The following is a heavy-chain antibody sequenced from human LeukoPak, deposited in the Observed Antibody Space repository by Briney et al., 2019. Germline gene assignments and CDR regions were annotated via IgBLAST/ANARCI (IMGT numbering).Heavy chain of an antibody. CDR3: AREFVSVTTHFLFDS. CDR1: GFPFSSYS. CDR2: IKPDETTK. J-gene: IGHJ4*02. Sequence: GGSLRLSCAASGFPFSSYSMTWVRQAPGKGLEWVANIKPDETTKFYVDSVKGRFTISRDNAKNSLHLQMNSLRAEDTAVYYCAREFVSVTTHFLFDSWGQGTLVTVSS. D-gene: IGHD4-17*01. V-gene: IGHV3-7*03.